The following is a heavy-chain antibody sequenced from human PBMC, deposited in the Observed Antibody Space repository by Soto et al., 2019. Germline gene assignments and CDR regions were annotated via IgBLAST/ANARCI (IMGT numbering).Heavy chain of an antibody. J-gene: IGHJ4*02. Sequence: EMQLLESGGGLVQPGGSLRLSCAVSGFTFSSYGMTWVRQAPGKGLEWISFSSATGSGTYYADSVKGRFTISRDNYKNTLYLQMTSLGADDTAVYYCAKDRRAGGNYGFCSDFWGQGALVIVSS. CDR2: SSATGSGT. V-gene: IGHV3-23*01. CDR1: GFTFSSYG. D-gene: IGHD1-7*01. CDR3: AKDRRAGGNYGFCSDF.